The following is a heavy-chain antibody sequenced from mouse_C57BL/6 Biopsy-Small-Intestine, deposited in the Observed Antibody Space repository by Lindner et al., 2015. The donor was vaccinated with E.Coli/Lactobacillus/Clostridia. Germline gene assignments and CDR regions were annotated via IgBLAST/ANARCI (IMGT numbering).Heavy chain of an antibody. J-gene: IGHJ4*01. CDR2: ISSNNGNT. Sequence: SVKVSCKASSYTFTTYGYGISWVRQAPGQGLEWMGWISSNNGNTNYAQKFQGRVTMTTDTSTSTGYMEMRSLTSDDTAVYYCARAYSSGLLGYWGQGTLVTVSS. CDR1: SYTFTTYG. D-gene: IGHD1-3*01. V-gene: IGHV1S26*01. CDR3: ARAYSSGLLGY.